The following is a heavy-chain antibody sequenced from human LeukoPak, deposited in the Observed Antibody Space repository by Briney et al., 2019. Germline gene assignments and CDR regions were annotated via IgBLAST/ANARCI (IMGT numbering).Heavy chain of an antibody. D-gene: IGHD6-13*01. CDR1: GGSITNTNY. CDR3: TRSDTLPRHSSSWHFDY. CDR2: VNLQGST. Sequence: SGTLSLTCGVSGGSITNTNYWTWVRQPPGKGLEWIGEVNLQGSTNYNPSLMGRVAISVDTSENHITLQLTSVTAADTAVYYCTRSDTLPRHSSSWHFDYWGQGTLVTVSS. V-gene: IGHV4-4*02. J-gene: IGHJ4*02.